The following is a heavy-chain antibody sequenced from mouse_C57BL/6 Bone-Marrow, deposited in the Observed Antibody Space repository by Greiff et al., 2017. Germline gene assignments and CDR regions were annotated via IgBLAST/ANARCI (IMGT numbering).Heavy chain of an antibody. J-gene: IGHJ3*01. V-gene: IGHV1-69*01. CDR1: GYTFTSYW. D-gene: IGHD2-3*01. CDR2: IDPSDSYT. Sequence: QVQLQQPGAELVMPGASVKLSCKASGYTFTSYWMHWVKQRPGQGLEWIGEIDPSDSYTNYNQKFKGKSTLTVDKSSSPAYMQLSSLTSEDSAVYYCAREGYDGYYWFAYWGQGTLVTVSA. CDR3: AREGYDGYYWFAY.